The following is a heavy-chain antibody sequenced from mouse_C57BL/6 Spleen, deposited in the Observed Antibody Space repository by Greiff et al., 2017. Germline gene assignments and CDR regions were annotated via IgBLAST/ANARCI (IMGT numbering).Heavy chain of an antibody. Sequence: QVQLQQPGTELVKPGASVKLSCKASGYTFTSYWMHWVKQRPGQGLEWIGNINPSNGGTNYNEKFKSKATLTVDKSSSTAYMQLSSLTSEDSAVYYGARPFNWDATWFAYWGQGTLVTVSA. CDR3: ARPFNWDATWFAY. CDR2: INPSNGGT. J-gene: IGHJ3*01. V-gene: IGHV1-53*01. CDR1: GYTFTSYW. D-gene: IGHD4-1*01.